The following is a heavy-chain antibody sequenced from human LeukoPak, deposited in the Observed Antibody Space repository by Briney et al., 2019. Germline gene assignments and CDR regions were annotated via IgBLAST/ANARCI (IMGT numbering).Heavy chain of an antibody. CDR1: GFTFSSYS. CDR3: ARDAHHYGSASYYSNWFDS. J-gene: IGHJ5*01. Sequence: PGGSLRLSCAASGFTFSSYSMNWVRQAPGKGLEWVSSISSSSSYIYYADSVKGRFTISRDNAKNSLFLQMNSLRAEDTAVYYCARDAHHYGSASYYSNWFDSWGQGTLVTVSS. D-gene: IGHD3-10*01. V-gene: IGHV3-21*06. CDR2: ISSSSSYI.